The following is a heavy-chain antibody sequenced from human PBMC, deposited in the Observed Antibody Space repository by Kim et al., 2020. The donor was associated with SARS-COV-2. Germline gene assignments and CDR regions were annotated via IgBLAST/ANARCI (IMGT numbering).Heavy chain of an antibody. CDR1: GFRVSSFA. V-gene: IGHV3-23*01. CDR2: IGSNGAGK. CDR3: AKAVGSRGGDYGGDYFD. J-gene: IGHJ4*01. D-gene: IGHD4-17*01. Sequence: GGSLRLSCVASGFRVSSFAMNWVRQAPGKGLEWVSLIGSNGAGKHYADSLRGRFSISRDNSENTVYLQIDNVRVDDTAIYFCAKAVGSRGGDYGGDYFD.